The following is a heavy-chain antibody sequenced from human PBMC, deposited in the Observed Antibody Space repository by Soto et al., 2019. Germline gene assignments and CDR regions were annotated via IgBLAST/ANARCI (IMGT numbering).Heavy chain of an antibody. D-gene: IGHD5-18*01. J-gene: IGHJ6*03. Sequence: GGSLRLSCAASGFTFDDYAMHWVRQAPGKGLEWVSGISWNSGSIGYADSVKGRFTISRDNAKNSLYLQMNSLRAEDTALYYCAKDGYVDTAIPSYYYYYMDVWGKGTTVTVSS. CDR2: ISWNSGSI. CDR3: AKDGYVDTAIPSYYYYYMDV. CDR1: GFTFDDYA. V-gene: IGHV3-9*01.